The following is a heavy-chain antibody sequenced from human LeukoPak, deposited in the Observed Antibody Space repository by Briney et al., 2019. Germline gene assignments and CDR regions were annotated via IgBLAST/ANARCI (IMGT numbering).Heavy chain of an antibody. J-gene: IGHJ2*01. CDR1: GYTLTELS. CDR3: ATGVSYSSGYLGWYFDL. D-gene: IGHD3-22*01. V-gene: IGHV1-24*01. CDR2: FDPEDGET. Sequence: ASVKVSCKVSGYTLTELSMHWVRQAPGKGLEWMGGFDPEDGETIYAQKFQGRVTMTEDTSTDTAYMELSSLRSEDTAVYYCATGVSYSSGYLGWYFDLWGRGTLVTVSS.